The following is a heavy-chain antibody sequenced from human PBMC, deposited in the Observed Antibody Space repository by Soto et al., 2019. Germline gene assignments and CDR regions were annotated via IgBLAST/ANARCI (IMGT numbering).Heavy chain of an antibody. J-gene: IGHJ4*02. Sequence: QVQLVESGGGLVKPGGSLRLSCAASGFTFSDYYMSWIRQAPGKGLEWVSYISSSSSYTNYADSVKGRFTISRDNAKNSLYLQMNSLRAEDTAVYYCARDLWNYYGSGFFDYWGQGTLVTVSS. CDR1: GFTFSDYY. V-gene: IGHV3-11*06. CDR3: ARDLWNYYGSGFFDY. CDR2: ISSSSSYT. D-gene: IGHD3-10*01.